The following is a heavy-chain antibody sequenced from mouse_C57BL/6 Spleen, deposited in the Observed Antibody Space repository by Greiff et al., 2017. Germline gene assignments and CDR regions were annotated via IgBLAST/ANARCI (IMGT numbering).Heavy chain of an antibody. CDR2: ISGGGGNP. V-gene: IGHV5-9*01. CDR3: ASPYYYGSFV. CDR1: GFTFSSYT. Sequence: EVQRVESGGGLVKPGGSLKLSCAASGFTFSSYTMSWVRQTPETRLEWVATISGGGGNPYYPDSVKGRFTISRDNAKNTLYLQMSSLRSEDTALYYCASPYYYGSFVGGTGTTVTVSS. J-gene: IGHJ1*03. D-gene: IGHD1-1*01.